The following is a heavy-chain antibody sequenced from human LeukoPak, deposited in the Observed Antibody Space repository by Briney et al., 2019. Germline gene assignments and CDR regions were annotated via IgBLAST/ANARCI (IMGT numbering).Heavy chain of an antibody. CDR2: IYTSGST. CDR3: ARDPSNSAFKGMQGGDY. CDR1: GGSISSYY. V-gene: IGHV4-4*07. D-gene: IGHD3-16*01. Sequence: PSETLSLTCTVSGGSISSYYWSWIRQPAGKGLEWIGRIYTSGSTNYNPSLKSRVTISVDTSKNQFSLKMSSVTAADTAVYYCARDPSNSAFKGMQGGDYWGQGTLVTVSS. J-gene: IGHJ4*02.